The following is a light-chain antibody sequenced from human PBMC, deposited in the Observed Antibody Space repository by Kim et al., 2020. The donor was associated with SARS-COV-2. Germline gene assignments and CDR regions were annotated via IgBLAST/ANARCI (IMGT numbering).Light chain of an antibody. CDR3: RQNYEYPNT. CDR2: AAS. CDR1: HTISSN. J-gene: IGKJ2*01. Sequence: QVTQSPPSLSASVGDRVNITCRASHTISSNLSWYQQKPGKAPRLLIYAASDLQSGVPARFSGSVSGPDFTLTVTSLQHEDFATYYCRQNYEYPNTCRQGTKL. V-gene: IGKV1-6*01.